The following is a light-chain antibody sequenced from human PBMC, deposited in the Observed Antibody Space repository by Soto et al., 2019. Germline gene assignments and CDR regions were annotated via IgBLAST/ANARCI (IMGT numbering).Light chain of an antibody. V-gene: IGKV3-20*01. J-gene: IGKJ3*01. CDR3: QPYDNSPS. CDR2: DTS. CDR1: QSLSSNY. Sequence: EIVLTQSPGTLSLSPGERATLSCRASQSLSSNYLAWYQHQPGQAPRLLIYDTSSRATGIPDRFSGSGSGTDFTLTISRLEPEDFAVYYCQPYDNSPSFGPGTKVDF.